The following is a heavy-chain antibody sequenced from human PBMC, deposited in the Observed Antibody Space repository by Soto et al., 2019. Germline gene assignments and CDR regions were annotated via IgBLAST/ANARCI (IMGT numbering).Heavy chain of an antibody. CDR1: GYTFFTYG. CDR3: ARKSSSSSWFDP. CDR2: ISTYDGNT. D-gene: IGHD6-6*01. J-gene: IGHJ5*02. Sequence: QVQLVQSGAEVKKPGASVKVSCKASGYTFFTYGITWVRQAPGQGLEWMGWISTYDGNTDYAQKLQGRVTMTTDTSTRTAYMDLRSLRSAATAVYYCARKSSSSSWFDPWGQGTLVTVSS. V-gene: IGHV1-18*01.